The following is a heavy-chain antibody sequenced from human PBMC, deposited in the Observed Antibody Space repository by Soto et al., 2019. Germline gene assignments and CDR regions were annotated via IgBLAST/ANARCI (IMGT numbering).Heavy chain of an antibody. J-gene: IGHJ1*01. CDR1: GFTFSDYW. CDR2: IKEDGSEK. V-gene: IGHV3-7*05. Sequence: EVQLVESGGGLVQPGGSLRLSCVASGFTFSDYWMTWVRQAPGKGLEWVANIKEDGSEKYYGDSVKCRFSISRDNAANSLYLQMKVLGAEDTAVYYCATYCSSPSCRSYWGQGTLVTVSS. CDR3: ATYCSSPSCRSY. D-gene: IGHD2-2*01.